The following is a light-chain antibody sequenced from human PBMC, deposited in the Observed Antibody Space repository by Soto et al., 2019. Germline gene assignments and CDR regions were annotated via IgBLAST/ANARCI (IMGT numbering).Light chain of an antibody. V-gene: IGLV2-14*01. CDR1: SSDVGGYNY. Sequence: QSALTQPASVSGSPGQSITISCTGTSSDVGGYNYVSWYQQHPGKAPKLMIYDVSNRPSGVSNRFSGSKSGNTASLTISGLQAEDDADYYCSSYTSSSTLVVFGGGTKLTV. J-gene: IGLJ2*01. CDR2: DVS. CDR3: SSYTSSSTLVV.